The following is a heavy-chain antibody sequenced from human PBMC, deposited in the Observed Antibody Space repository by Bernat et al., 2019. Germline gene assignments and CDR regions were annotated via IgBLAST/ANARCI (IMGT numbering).Heavy chain of an antibody. CDR3: ARDRCSGGSCYSADDY. D-gene: IGHD2-15*01. V-gene: IGHV4-34*01. Sequence: QVQLQQWGAGLLKPSETLSLTCAVYGGSFSGYYWSWIRQPPGKGLEWIGEINHSGSTNYNPSLKSRVTISVDTSKNQFSLKLSSVTAADTAVYYCARDRCSGGSCYSADDYWGQGTLVTVSS. J-gene: IGHJ4*02. CDR2: INHSGST. CDR1: GGSFSGYY.